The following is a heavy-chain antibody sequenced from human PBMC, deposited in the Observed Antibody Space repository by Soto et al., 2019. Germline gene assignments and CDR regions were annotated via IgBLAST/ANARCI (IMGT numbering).Heavy chain of an antibody. CDR3: ARLYYDYV. CDR1: GFTFGTYS. V-gene: IGHV3-48*02. Sequence: GGSLRLSCAGSGFTFGTYSMYWVRQAAGKGLEWIAYISYDSDTIQYADSVKGRFTIYRDNAKSSLYLQMNSLRDEDTAVYYCARLYYDYVWGQGTTVTVSS. J-gene: IGHJ6*02. CDR2: ISYDSDTI. D-gene: IGHD3-3*01.